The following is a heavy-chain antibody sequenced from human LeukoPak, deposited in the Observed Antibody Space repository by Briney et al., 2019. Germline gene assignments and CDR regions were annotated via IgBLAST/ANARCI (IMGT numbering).Heavy chain of an antibody. D-gene: IGHD5-18*01. CDR2: ISSSSSYI. V-gene: IGHV3-21*01. CDR3: ARGGAAMAGYYYYGMDV. J-gene: IGHJ6*02. Sequence: PGGSLRLSCAASGFTFSSYSMNWVRRAPGKGLEWVSSISSSSSYIYYADSVKGRFTISRDNAKNSLYLQMNSLRAEDTAVYYCARGGAAMAGYYYYGMDVWGQGTTVTVSS. CDR1: GFTFSSYS.